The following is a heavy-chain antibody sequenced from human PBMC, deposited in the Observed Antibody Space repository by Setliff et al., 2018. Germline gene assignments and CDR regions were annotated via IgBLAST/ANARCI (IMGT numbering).Heavy chain of an antibody. CDR3: ARGWWSGYDQTRPPDA. Sequence: GGSLRLSCAASGFTFSSYEMNWVRQAPGKGLEWVSYISASSSTIYYAESVRGRFAITRDNAKNSLYLHMNNLRAEDTAVYYCARGWWSGYDQTRPPDAWGQGTLVTVSS. D-gene: IGHD5-12*01. J-gene: IGHJ5*02. CDR2: ISASSSTI. V-gene: IGHV3-48*03. CDR1: GFTFSSYE.